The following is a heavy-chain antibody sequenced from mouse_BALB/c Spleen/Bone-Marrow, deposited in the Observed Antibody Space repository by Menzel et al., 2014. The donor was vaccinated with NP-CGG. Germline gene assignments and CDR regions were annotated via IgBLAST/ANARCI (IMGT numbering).Heavy chain of an antibody. V-gene: IGHV5-4*02. D-gene: IGHD1-1*01. CDR1: GFTFSDYY. Sequence: DVQLVESGGGLVKPGGSLKLSCAASGFTFSDYYMYWVRQTPEKRLEWVATISDGGSYTYYPDSVKGRFTISRDNAKNNLYLQMSSLKSEDTAMYYCARFYYYGSSYFDVWGAETTVTVSS. J-gene: IGHJ1*01. CDR3: ARFYYYGSSYFDV. CDR2: ISDGGSYT.